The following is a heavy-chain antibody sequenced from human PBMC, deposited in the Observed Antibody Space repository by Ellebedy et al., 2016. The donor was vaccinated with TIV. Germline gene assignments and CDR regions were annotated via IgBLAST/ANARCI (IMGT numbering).Heavy chain of an antibody. J-gene: IGHJ4*02. D-gene: IGHD5-12*01. CDR1: GFSFSNDA. V-gene: IGHV3-23*01. Sequence: GESLKISXAASGFSFSNDAMSWVRQAPGKGLEWVSAITGGVASTYYADSVKGRFTISRDNSRTTLYLQMNSLRAEDTAVYYCERGGLNYFDYWGQGTLVTVSS. CDR3: ERGGLNYFDY. CDR2: ITGGVAST.